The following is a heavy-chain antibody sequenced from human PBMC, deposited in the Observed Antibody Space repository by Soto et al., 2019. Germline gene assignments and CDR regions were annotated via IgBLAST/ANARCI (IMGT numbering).Heavy chain of an antibody. D-gene: IGHD3-16*01. CDR3: ARMATFGSLNWFDP. CDR1: GYSFTNND. Sequence: ASVTVSCTASGYSFTNNDGSWGRQATGQGLEWMGRMNPGSGDTGYAQKFQGRVTMTRDISIATAYLELSSLRSDDTAIYYCARMATFGSLNWFDPWGQGTLVTVSS. CDR2: MNPGSGDT. J-gene: IGHJ5*02. V-gene: IGHV1-8*01.